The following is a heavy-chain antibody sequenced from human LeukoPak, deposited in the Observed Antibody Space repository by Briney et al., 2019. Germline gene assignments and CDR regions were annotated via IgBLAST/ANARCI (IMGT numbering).Heavy chain of an antibody. CDR1: GGSISSYY. V-gene: IGHV4-4*07. D-gene: IGHD2-15*01. CDR2: IYTSGST. Sequence: SETLSLTCTVSGGSISSYYWSWIRQPAGKGLEWIGRIYTSGSTNYNPSLKSRVTISVDKSKNQFSLKLSSVTAADTAVYYCARDCSGGSCYLSDAFDIWGQGTMVTVSS. J-gene: IGHJ3*02. CDR3: ARDCSGGSCYLSDAFDI.